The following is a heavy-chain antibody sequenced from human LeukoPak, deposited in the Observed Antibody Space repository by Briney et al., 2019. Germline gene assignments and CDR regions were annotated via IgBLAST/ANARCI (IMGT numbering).Heavy chain of an antibody. V-gene: IGHV4-4*07. CDR2: IYTSGST. D-gene: IGHD1-26*01. CDR3: ARVRAGGSYLDAFDI. J-gene: IGHJ3*02. Sequence: SETLSLTCTVSGGSVSSYYWSWIRQPAGKGLEWIGRIYTSGSTNYNPSLKSRVTISEDTSKNQFSLKLTSVTAADTAVYYCARVRAGGSYLDAFDIWGQGTMVTVSS. CDR1: GGSVSSYY.